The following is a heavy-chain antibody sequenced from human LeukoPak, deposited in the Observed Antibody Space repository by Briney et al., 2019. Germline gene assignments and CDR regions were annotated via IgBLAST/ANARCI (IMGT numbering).Heavy chain of an antibody. CDR3: ARNGVLWFGDARWFDP. CDR1: GGSIGSYY. Sequence: SETLSLTCTVSGGSIGSYYWSWIRQPPGKGLEWIGYIYTSGSTNYNPSLKSRVTISVDTSKNQFSLKLSSVTAADTAVYYCARNGVLWFGDARWFDPWGQGTLVTVSS. D-gene: IGHD3-10*01. V-gene: IGHV4-4*09. CDR2: IYTSGST. J-gene: IGHJ5*02.